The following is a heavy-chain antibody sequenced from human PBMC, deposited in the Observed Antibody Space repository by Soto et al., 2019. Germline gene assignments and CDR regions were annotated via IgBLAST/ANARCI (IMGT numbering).Heavy chain of an antibody. D-gene: IGHD3-10*01. CDR2: SSAYNGNT. Sequence: QVQLVQSGAEVKKPGASVKVSCKASGYTFTSYGISWVRQAPGQGLAWMGWSSAYNGNTNYAQKIQVRVTMTTDTATSTAYMELRSLRSDDTAVYYCAREGEAYDYYGSGRDDYWCQGTLVTVSS. J-gene: IGHJ4*02. CDR3: AREGEAYDYYGSGRDDY. CDR1: GYTFTSYG. V-gene: IGHV1-18*01.